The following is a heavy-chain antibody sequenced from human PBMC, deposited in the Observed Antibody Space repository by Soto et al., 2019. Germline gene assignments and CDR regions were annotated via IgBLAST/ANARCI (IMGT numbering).Heavy chain of an antibody. CDR3: ARDYPQTYGMDV. J-gene: IGHJ6*02. CDR2: IWYDGSNK. V-gene: IGHV3-33*01. D-gene: IGHD3-16*02. CDR1: GFTFSSYG. Sequence: QVQLVESGGGVVQPGRSLRLSCAASGFTFSSYGMHWVRQAPGKGLEWVAVIWYDGSNKYYADSVKGRFTISRDNSKNTLYLQMNCLRAEDTAVYYCARDYPQTYGMDVWGQGTTVPVSS.